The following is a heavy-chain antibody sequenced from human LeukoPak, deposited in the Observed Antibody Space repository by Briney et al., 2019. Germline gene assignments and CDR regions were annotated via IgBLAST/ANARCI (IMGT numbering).Heavy chain of an antibody. V-gene: IGHV3-11*01. CDR1: GFTFSDYY. CDR3: ARDLGDCGGDCSPWYFDL. Sequence: GGSLRLSCAASGFTFSDYYMSWIRQAPGKGLKWVSYISSSGSTIYYADSVKGRFTISRDNAKNSLYLQMNSLRAEDTAVYYCARDLGDCGGDCSPWYFDLWGRGTLVTVSS. J-gene: IGHJ2*01. CDR2: ISSSGSTI. D-gene: IGHD2-21*02.